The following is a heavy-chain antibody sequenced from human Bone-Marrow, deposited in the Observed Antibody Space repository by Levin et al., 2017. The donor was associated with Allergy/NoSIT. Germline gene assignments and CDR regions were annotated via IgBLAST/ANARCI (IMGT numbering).Heavy chain of an antibody. D-gene: IGHD3-16*02. CDR3: AGDSRSGNYRWFDP. CDR2: IIPIYGAT. J-gene: IGHJ5*01. V-gene: IGHV1-69*06. Sequence: SVKVSCKASGGSFTSHAVSWLRQAPGEGLEWMGGIIPIYGATNYAHKFQDRVTITADRSTSTTYMELTSLRSEDTAIYYCAGDSRSGNYRWFDPWGQGTLVTVSS. CDR1: GGSFTSHA.